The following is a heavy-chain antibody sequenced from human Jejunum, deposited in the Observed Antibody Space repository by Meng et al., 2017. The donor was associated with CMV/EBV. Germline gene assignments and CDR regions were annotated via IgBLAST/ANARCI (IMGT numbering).Heavy chain of an antibody. J-gene: IGHJ6*02. CDR2: ISGSGSTV. D-gene: IGHD3-16*01. V-gene: IGHV3-11*01. CDR3: ARDTGESPSYYYYGMDV. CDR1: FTFSGYY. Sequence: FTFSGYYMSWIRQDPGKVLEWVSYISGSGSTVHYADSVKGRFTISRDNAQNSLYLQMNSLRAEDTAVYYCARDTGESPSYYYYGMDVWGQGTTVTVSS.